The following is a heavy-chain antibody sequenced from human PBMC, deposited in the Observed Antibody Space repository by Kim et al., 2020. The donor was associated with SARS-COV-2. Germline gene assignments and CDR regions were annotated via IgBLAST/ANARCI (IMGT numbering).Heavy chain of an antibody. Sequence: GSAHKFQGRVTMTRNTSINTAYMELSSLKSEDTAIYYCAFRSTVTTTIDYWGQGTLVTVSS. V-gene: IGHV1-8*01. J-gene: IGHJ4*02. D-gene: IGHD4-17*01. CDR3: AFRSTVTTTIDY.